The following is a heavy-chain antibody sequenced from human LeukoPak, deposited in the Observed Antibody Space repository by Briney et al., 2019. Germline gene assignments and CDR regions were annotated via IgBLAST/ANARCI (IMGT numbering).Heavy chain of an antibody. D-gene: IGHD6-19*01. Sequence: GGSLRLSCAASGFTFDDYAMHWVRHAPGKGLEWVSLISGDGGSTCYADSVKGRFTISRDNSKNSLYLQMNSLRTEDTALYYCAKDRIAVAGTWFDPWGQGTLVTVSS. V-gene: IGHV3-43*02. CDR1: GFTFDDYA. CDR2: ISGDGGST. CDR3: AKDRIAVAGTWFDP. J-gene: IGHJ5*02.